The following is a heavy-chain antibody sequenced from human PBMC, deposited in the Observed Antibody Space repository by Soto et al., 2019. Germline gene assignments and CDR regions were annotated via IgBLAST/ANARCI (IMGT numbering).Heavy chain of an antibody. CDR3: AKRGEYRWFGP. D-gene: IGHD3-10*01. CDR2: ISGSGGST. V-gene: IGHV3-23*01. CDR1: GFTFSSYA. J-gene: IGHJ5*02. Sequence: GGSLRLSCAASGFTFSSYAMNWVRQAPGKGLEWVSSISGSGGSTHYADSVKGRIAISRDNSKNTLYLQMNSLRADDTAVYYRAKRGEYRWFGPWGQGTLVTV.